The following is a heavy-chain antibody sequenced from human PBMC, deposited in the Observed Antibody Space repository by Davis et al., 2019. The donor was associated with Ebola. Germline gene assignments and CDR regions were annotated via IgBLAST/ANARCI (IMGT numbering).Heavy chain of an antibody. J-gene: IGHJ4*02. Sequence: GGSLRLSCEASGFTFSSNYMSWVRQAPGKGLEWVSVIYKGGNTYYADSVKGRFTISRDNSKNTLYLQMNSLRAEDTALYYCARGDGYNYFGYWGQGTLVTVSS. D-gene: IGHD5-24*01. CDR2: IYKGGNT. V-gene: IGHV3-53*01. CDR1: GFTFSSNY. CDR3: ARGDGYNYFGY.